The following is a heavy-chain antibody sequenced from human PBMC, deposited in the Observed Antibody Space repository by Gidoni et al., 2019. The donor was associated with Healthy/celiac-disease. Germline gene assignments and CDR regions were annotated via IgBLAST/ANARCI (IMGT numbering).Heavy chain of an antibody. D-gene: IGHD3-10*01. CDR2: TYYRSKWYN. J-gene: IGHJ6*02. Sequence: QVQLQQSGPGLVKPSQTLSLTCAISGASVSSNSAAWNWIRQFPSRGLEWLGRTYYRSKWYNDYAVSVKSRITINPDTSKNQFSLQLNSVTPEDTAVYYCARGSITPPLYYYYYGMDVWGQGTTVTVSS. CDR1: GASVSSNSAA. V-gene: IGHV6-1*01. CDR3: ARGSITPPLYYYYYGMDV.